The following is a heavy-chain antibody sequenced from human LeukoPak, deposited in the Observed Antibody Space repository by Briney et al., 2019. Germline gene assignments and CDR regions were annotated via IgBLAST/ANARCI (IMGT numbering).Heavy chain of an antibody. Sequence: PSKTLSLTCAVYGGSFSDYYWSSFRQPPGKGLEWIGEINHGGSTNYNPSLKSRVTISVDTSKNQFALKLSSVTAADTAVYYCAYSSDFQQHWGQGTLVTVSS. D-gene: IGHD3-22*01. CDR2: INHGGST. J-gene: IGHJ1*01. V-gene: IGHV4-34*01. CDR3: AYSSDFQQH. CDR1: GGSFSDYY.